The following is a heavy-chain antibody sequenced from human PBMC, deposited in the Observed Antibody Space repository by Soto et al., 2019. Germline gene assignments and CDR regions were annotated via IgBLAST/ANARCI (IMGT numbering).Heavy chain of an antibody. Sequence: GGSLRLSCAASGVTFSSYGMPWVRQAPGKGLERVADIWYDGSNKYYADSVKGRFNISRDNSKNTLYLQMNSLRAEDTAVYYCARDRASWQYDAFDIWGQGTMVTVSS. V-gene: IGHV3-33*08. CDR2: IWYDGSNK. CDR1: GVTFSSYG. J-gene: IGHJ3*02. CDR3: ARDRASWQYDAFDI. D-gene: IGHD1-26*01.